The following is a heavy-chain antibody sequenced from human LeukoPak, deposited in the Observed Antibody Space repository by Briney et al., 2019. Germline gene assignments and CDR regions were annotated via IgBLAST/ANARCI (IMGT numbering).Heavy chain of an antibody. V-gene: IGHV3-53*01. J-gene: IGHJ4*02. CDR1: GFSVSGNY. D-gene: IGHD1-1*01. CDR3: ARDLAGTTDY. Sequence: GGSLRLSCAASGFSVSGNYMSWVRQAPGKGLEWVSLIYSGGSTYYADSVKGRFTISRDNSKSTVYLQMNSLTAEDTAVYYCARDLAGTTDYWGQGTLVTVSS. CDR2: IYSGGST.